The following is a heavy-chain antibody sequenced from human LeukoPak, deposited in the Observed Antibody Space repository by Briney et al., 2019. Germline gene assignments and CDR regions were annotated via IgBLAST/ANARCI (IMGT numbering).Heavy chain of an antibody. CDR2: INHSGST. J-gene: IGHJ4*02. V-gene: IGHV4-34*01. CDR3: ARGAGYSSSSEDYYFDY. Sequence: SETLSLTCAVYGGSFSGYYWSWIRQPPGKGLEWIGEINHSGSTNYNPSRKSRVTISVDTSKNQFSLKLSSVTAADTAVYYCARGAGYSSSSEDYYFDYWGQGTLVTVSS. CDR1: GGSFSGYY. D-gene: IGHD6-6*01.